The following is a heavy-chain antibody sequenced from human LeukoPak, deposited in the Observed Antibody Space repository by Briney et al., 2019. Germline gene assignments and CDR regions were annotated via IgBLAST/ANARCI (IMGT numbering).Heavy chain of an antibody. CDR1: GGTFSSYA. J-gene: IGHJ5*02. CDR3: ARDDSSGYMNGNWFDP. V-gene: IGHV1-69*01. Sequence: GASVKLSCKASGGTFSSYAIDWVRQAPGQGREWMGGIIPIFGTSNYAHKFQGRVTITADESTSTVYMELSSLRSDDTAIYYCARDDSSGYMNGNWFDPWGQGTLVTVSS. CDR2: IIPIFGTS. D-gene: IGHD3-22*01.